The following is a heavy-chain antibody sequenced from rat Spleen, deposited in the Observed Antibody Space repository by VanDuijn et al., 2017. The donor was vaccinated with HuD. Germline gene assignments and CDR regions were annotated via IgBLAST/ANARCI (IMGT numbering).Heavy chain of an antibody. CDR1: GYSIISSS. J-gene: IGHJ2*01. Sequence: EVHLQESGPGLVKPSQSLSLTCSVTGYSIISSSRWNWIRKFPGNKLEWIGHISYSGSTTYNPSLKSRISITRDTSRNQFFLQLNSVTTEDTATYYCARWTTYFDYCGQGVMVTVSS. CDR2: ISYSGST. V-gene: IGHV3-1*01. D-gene: IGHD1-7*01. CDR3: ARWTTYFDY.